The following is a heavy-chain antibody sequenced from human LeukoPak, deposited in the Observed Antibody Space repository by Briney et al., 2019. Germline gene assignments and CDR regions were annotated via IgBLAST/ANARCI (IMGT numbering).Heavy chain of an antibody. J-gene: IGHJ4*02. CDR3: AKDMGLWLTDYGGPFDY. Sequence: PGGSLRLSCAASGFTFSSYGMHWVRQAPGKGLEWVAVISYDGSNKYYADSVKGRFTISRDNSKNTLYLQMNSLRAEDTAVYYCAKDMGLWLTDYGGPFDYWGQGTLVTVSS. CDR1: GFTFSSYG. V-gene: IGHV3-30*18. CDR2: ISYDGSNK. D-gene: IGHD4-23*01.